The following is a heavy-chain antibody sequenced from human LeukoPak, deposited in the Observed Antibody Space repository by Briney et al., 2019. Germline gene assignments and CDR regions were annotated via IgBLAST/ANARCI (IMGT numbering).Heavy chain of an antibody. J-gene: IGHJ6*03. V-gene: IGHV3-21*01. CDR1: GGSFSGYY. D-gene: IGHD3-9*01. CDR3: ARDQWGGMTGDYYYYMDV. Sequence: KPSETLSLTCAVYGGSFSGYYWSWIRRPPGKGLEWVSSISSSSSYIYYADSVKGRFTISRDNAKNSLYLQMNSLRAEDTAVYYCARDQWGGMTGDYYYYMDVWGKGTTVTVSS. CDR2: ISSSSSYI.